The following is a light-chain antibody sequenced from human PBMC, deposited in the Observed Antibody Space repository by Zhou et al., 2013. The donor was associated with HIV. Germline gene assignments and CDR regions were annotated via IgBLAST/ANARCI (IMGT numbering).Light chain of an antibody. Sequence: EIVLTQSPGTLSLSPGERATLSCRASQTISNIYLVWYQQKPGQPPRLLIYDASSRAIGVPDRFSGSGSGTDFTLTISRLEPEDFAVYYCQQYGDSPPWTFGQGTKVEI. V-gene: IGKV3-20*01. CDR3: QQYGDSPPWT. CDR1: QTISNIY. J-gene: IGKJ1*01. CDR2: DAS.